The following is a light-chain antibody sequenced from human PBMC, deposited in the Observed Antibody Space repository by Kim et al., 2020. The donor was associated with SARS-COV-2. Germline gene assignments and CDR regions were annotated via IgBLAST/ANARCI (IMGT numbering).Light chain of an antibody. CDR2: RDS. Sequence: VARGQTARITCGGNNIGSKNVHWYQQKPGQAPVLGIYRDSNRPSGIPERFSGSNSGNTATLTISRAQDGDEADYYCQVWDSSTAVFGGGTQLTVL. J-gene: IGLJ2*01. CDR3: QVWDSSTAV. V-gene: IGLV3-9*01. CDR1: NIGSKN.